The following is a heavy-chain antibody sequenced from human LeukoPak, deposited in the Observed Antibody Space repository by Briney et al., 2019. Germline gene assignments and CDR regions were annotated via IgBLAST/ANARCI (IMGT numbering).Heavy chain of an antibody. CDR3: ARGVITIFGVVIQLDY. Sequence: PSETLSLTCTVSGGSISSGDYYWSWIRQPPGKGLEWIGYIYYSGSTYYNPPLKSRVTISVDTSKNQFSLKLSSVTAADTAVYYCARGVITIFGVVIQLDYWGQGTLVTVSS. D-gene: IGHD3-3*01. V-gene: IGHV4-30-4*08. CDR2: IYYSGST. J-gene: IGHJ4*02. CDR1: GGSISSGDYY.